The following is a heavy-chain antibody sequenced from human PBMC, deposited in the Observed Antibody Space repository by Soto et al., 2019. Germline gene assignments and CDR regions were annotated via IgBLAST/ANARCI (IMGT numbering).Heavy chain of an antibody. V-gene: IGHV3-33*01. D-gene: IGHD2-21*01. J-gene: IGHJ6*02. CDR3: ARDIGSVVVPRRPAHHTHYGMDV. CDR2: IWYDGSNK. CDR1: GFTFSSYG. Sequence: PGGSLRLSCAASGFTFSSYGMHWVRQAPGKGLEWVAVIWYDGSNKYYADSVKGRFTISRDNSKNTLYLQMNSLRAEDTAVYYCARDIGSVVVPRRPAHHTHYGMDVWGQGTTVTVSS.